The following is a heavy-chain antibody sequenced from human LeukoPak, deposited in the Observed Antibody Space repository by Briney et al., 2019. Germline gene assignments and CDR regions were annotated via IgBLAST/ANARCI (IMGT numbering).Heavy chain of an antibody. D-gene: IGHD2-21*02. J-gene: IGHJ4*02. CDR3: ARAVSAHSDTMYYFDN. CDR2: VYPSGYS. CDR1: GASISSSY. V-gene: IGHV4-59*01. Sequence: SETLSLTCTVSGASISSSYWGWIRQPPTKELEWVGYVYPSGYSNDNPSVRGRVTLSLDTSKNQFSLRLSSVTAADTAVYYCARAVSAHSDTMYYFDNWGQGTLVTVSS.